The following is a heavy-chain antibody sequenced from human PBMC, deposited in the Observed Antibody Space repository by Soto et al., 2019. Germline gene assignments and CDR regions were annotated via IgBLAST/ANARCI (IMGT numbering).Heavy chain of an antibody. J-gene: IGHJ4*02. V-gene: IGHV4-59*01. CDR3: ARDYLGL. CDR1: GDSISAYS. CDR2: IHYNGNT. Sequence: SETLSLTCTVSGDSISAYSWSWVRQPPGKGLEWIGNIHYNGNTKYNPSLKSRVTISVDTSKNQFSLKLSSVTAADTAVYYCARDYLGLWGQGTLVTVSS.